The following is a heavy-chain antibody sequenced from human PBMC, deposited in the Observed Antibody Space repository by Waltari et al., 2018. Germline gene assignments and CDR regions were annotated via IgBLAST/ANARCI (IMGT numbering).Heavy chain of an antibody. CDR3: AAMGGYSWAADY. CDR1: GGSISSNTYY. D-gene: IGHD5-18*01. V-gene: IGHV4-39*01. Sequence: QLQLQESGPGLVKPSETLSLTCTVSGGSISSNTYYWGWIRQPPGKGLERLGRIYYSGSTYNNPTLKTRVTISVDTSKNQFSLNLGSVTAADTAVYYCAAMGGYSWAADYWGQGTLVTVSS. J-gene: IGHJ4*02. CDR2: IYYSGST.